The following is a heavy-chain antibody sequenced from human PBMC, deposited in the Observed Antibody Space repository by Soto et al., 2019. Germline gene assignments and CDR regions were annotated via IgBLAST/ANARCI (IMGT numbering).Heavy chain of an antibody. CDR1: GGTFSTYT. D-gene: IGHD3-22*01. Sequence: QVQLVQSGAEVKKPGSSVKVSCKASGGTFSTYTITWVRQAPGQGLEWMGRIIPIIGIINYAQKFQGRVTSTAAKLAGTAYMQLTRLRSDDTAGYYCAGDPDSHYNDSHAYSDPWGQGTLVTVSS. CDR2: IIPIIGII. J-gene: IGHJ5*02. V-gene: IGHV1-69*08. CDR3: AGDPDSHYNDSHAYSDP.